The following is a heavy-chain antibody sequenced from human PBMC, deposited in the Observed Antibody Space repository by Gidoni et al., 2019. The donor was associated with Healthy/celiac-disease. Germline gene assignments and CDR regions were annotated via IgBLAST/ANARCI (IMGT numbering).Heavy chain of an antibody. CDR1: GGSIRSSSYS. CDR3: ARHSCSSTSCYLYYYYGMDV. CDR2: IHYSGST. V-gene: IGHV4-39*01. D-gene: IGHD2-2*01. Sequence: QLQLQESGPGLVKPSETLSLTCTVSGGSIRSSSYSWGWVRQPPGKGLVWIGSIHYSGSTYYNPSLKRRVTISVDTSKNQFSLKLSSVTAADTAVYYCARHSCSSTSCYLYYYYGMDVWGQGTTVTVSS. J-gene: IGHJ6*02.